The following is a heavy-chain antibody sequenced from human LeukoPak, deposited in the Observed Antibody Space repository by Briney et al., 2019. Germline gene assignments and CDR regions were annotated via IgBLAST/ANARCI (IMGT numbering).Heavy chain of an antibody. J-gene: IGHJ4*02. D-gene: IGHD5-24*01. CDR1: GFTFSRYG. Sequence: PGGSLRLSCAASGFTFSRYGMHWVRQAPGKGLEWVAVIWYDGSNKYYADSVKGRFTISRDNSKNTLYLQMNSLRAEDTAVYYCASDTEMATIGAYWGQGTLVTVSS. CDR2: IWYDGSNK. CDR3: ASDTEMATIGAY. V-gene: IGHV3-33*01.